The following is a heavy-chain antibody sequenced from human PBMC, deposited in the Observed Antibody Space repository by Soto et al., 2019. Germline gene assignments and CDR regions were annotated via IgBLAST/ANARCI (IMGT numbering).Heavy chain of an antibody. Sequence: ESLKISGKGSADSLTSYWTTWVLHMAWKGLEWMGRIDPSYSYTNYSPSFQGHVTISADKSISTAYLQWGSLKASDTAMYYCARHQRFSNIWSYKYYWGQGTLVSVSS. CDR1: ADSLTSYW. CDR2: IDPSYSYT. CDR3: ARHQRFSNIWSYKYY. D-gene: IGHD6-13*01. V-gene: IGHV5-10-1*01. J-gene: IGHJ4*02.